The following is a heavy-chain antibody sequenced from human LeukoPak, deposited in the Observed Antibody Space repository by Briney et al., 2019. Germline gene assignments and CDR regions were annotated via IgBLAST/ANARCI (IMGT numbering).Heavy chain of an antibody. CDR3: AIPETYCNYYDSSGYDDAFDI. J-gene: IGHJ3*02. V-gene: IGHV4-39*01. Sequence: SETLSLTCTVSGGSISSYYWGWIRQPPGKGLEWIGSVYYSGSTYYNPSLKSRVTISVDTSKNQFSLKLSSVTAADTAVYYCAIPETYCNYYDSSGYDDAFDIWGQGTMVTVSS. D-gene: IGHD3-22*01. CDR1: GGSISSYY. CDR2: VYYSGST.